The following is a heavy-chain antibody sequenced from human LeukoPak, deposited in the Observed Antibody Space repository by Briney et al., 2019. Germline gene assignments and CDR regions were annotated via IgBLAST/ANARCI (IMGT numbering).Heavy chain of an antibody. CDR3: VKDFGQRTAAIAY. CDR2: SRRNTDAI. V-gene: IGHV3-9*01. Sequence: GGSLRLSCATSGFTFDDYAMHWVRQVPGKGLEWVSGSRRNTDAIGYADSVGGRFTISRDNSQNSLFLQMNSLRPEDTALYYCVKDFGQRTAAIAYWGQGTLVTVSS. J-gene: IGHJ4*02. D-gene: IGHD2-2*01. CDR1: GFTFDDYA.